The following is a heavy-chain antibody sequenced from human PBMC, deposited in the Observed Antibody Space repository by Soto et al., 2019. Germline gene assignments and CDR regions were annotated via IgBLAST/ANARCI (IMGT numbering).Heavy chain of an antibody. J-gene: IGHJ6*03. CDR1: GDTFTDYY. CDR3: ARESGGATATLDYYYFYMDV. V-gene: IGHV1-2*04. Sequence: QVQLVQSGAEVKKPGASVTVSCRSSGDTFTDYYIHWVRQAPGQGLEWMGWINPNSGVTKYAQKFQGWVSMTRDTSIRTVYMQLSRLRSDDTGVYYCARESGGATATLDYYYFYMDVWGTGTTVTVSS. CDR2: INPNSGVT. D-gene: IGHD5-12*01.